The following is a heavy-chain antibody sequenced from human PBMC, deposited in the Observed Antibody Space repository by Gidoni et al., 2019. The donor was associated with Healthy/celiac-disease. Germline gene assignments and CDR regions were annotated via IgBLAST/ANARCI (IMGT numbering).Heavy chain of an antibody. CDR1: GGTFSSYA. CDR2: IIPICGTA. J-gene: IGHJ6*02. D-gene: IGHD6-19*01. V-gene: IGHV1-69*06. CDR3: AREVSSGWSDYYYGMDV. Sequence: QVQLVQSGAEVKKPGSSVKVSCKASGGTFSSYAISWVRQAPGQGLEWMGGIIPICGTANYAQKFQGRVTITADKSTSTAYMELSSLRSEDTAVYYCAREVSSGWSDYYYGMDVWGQGTTVTVSS.